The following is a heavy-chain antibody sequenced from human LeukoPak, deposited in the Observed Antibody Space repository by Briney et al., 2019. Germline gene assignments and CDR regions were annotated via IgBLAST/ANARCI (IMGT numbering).Heavy chain of an antibody. CDR3: ARNLVMRMYYYYGMDV. J-gene: IGHJ6*02. V-gene: IGHV1-69*13. CDR1: GGTFSSYA. CDR2: IIPIFGTA. Sequence: SVMVSCKASGGTFSSYAISWVRQAPGQGLEWMGGIIPIFGTANYAQKFQGRVTITADESTSTAYMELSSLRSEDTAVYYCARNLVMRMYYYYGMDVWGQGTTVTVSS. D-gene: IGHD4-23*01.